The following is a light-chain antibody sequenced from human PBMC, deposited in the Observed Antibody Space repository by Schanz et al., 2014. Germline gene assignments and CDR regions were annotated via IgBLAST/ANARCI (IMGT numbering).Light chain of an antibody. CDR1: QSVSSTN. Sequence: EIVLTQSPGTLSLSPGERVTLSCRASQSVSSTNLAWYQQKPGQAPRLLIYGASSRATGIPDRFSGSGSGTDFTLTISRLEPEDFATYYCQQNYNTPWTFGQGTKVEIK. CDR3: QQNYNTPWT. V-gene: IGKV3-20*01. CDR2: GAS. J-gene: IGKJ1*01.